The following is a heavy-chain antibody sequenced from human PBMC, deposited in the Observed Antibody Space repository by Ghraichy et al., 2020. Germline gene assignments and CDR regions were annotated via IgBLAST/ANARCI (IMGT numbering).Heavy chain of an antibody. J-gene: IGHJ4*02. D-gene: IGHD1-26*01. Sequence: ASVKVSCKASGYTFTSYGISWVRQAPGQGLEWMGWISAYNGDTNYAQKLQGRVTMTTDTSTSTAYMELRSLRSDDTAVYYCTRVRRSKAIFDYWGQGTLVTVSS. V-gene: IGHV1-18*01. CDR1: GYTFTSYG. CDR2: ISAYNGDT. CDR3: TRVRRSKAIFDY.